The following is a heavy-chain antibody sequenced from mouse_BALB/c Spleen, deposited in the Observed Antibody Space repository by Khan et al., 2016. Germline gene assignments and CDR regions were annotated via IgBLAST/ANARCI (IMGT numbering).Heavy chain of an antibody. CDR2: IRNKANGYTT. CDR1: GFTFTDYY. V-gene: IGHV7-3*02. D-gene: IGHD1-1*01. J-gene: IGHJ2*01. CDR3: ARHGSSHYFDY. Sequence: EVELVESGGGLVQPGGSLRLSCATSGFTFTDYYMSWVRQPPGKALEWLGFIRNKANGYTTEYSASVKGRFTISRDNSQSILYLQMNTLRAEDSATYDCARHGSSHYFDYWGQGTTLTVSS.